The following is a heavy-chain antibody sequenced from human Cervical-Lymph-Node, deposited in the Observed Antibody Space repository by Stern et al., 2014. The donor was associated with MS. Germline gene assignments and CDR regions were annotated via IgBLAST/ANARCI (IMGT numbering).Heavy chain of an antibody. CDR1: GGSISSYY. Sequence: QLQLQESGPGLVKPSETLSLTCTVSGGSISSYYWSWIRQPPGKGLEWIGYIYYSGSTNYNPSLKSRVTISVDTSKNQFSLKLSSVTAADTAVYYCARYSSSWYYHDYWGQGTLVTVSS. J-gene: IGHJ4*02. D-gene: IGHD6-13*01. CDR2: IYYSGST. V-gene: IGHV4-59*01. CDR3: ARYSSSWYYHDY.